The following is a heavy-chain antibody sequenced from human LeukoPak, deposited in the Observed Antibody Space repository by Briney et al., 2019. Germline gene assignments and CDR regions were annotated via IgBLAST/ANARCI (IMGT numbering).Heavy chain of an antibody. Sequence: GGSLRLSCAASGFTFSSYAMHWVRQAPGKGLEWVAVISYDGSNKYYADSVKGRFTISRDNSKNTLYLQMNSLRAEDTAVYYCARDRRIAAHDGMDVWGQGTTVTVSS. CDR1: GFTFSSYA. J-gene: IGHJ6*02. V-gene: IGHV3-30*04. CDR2: ISYDGSNK. CDR3: ARDRRIAAHDGMDV. D-gene: IGHD6-6*01.